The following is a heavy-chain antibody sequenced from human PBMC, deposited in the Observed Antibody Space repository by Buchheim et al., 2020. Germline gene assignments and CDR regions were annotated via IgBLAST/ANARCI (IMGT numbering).Heavy chain of an antibody. D-gene: IGHD5-12*01. Sequence: QVQLQESGPGLVKPSETLSLTCTVSGGSISSYYWSWIRQPPGKGLEWIGYIYYSGSTNYNPSLKSRVTISVDTSKNQFSLKLSSVTAADTAVYYCASYSGYGYYFDYWGQGTL. CDR3: ASYSGYGYYFDY. V-gene: IGHV4-59*01. CDR1: GGSISSYY. CDR2: IYYSGST. J-gene: IGHJ4*02.